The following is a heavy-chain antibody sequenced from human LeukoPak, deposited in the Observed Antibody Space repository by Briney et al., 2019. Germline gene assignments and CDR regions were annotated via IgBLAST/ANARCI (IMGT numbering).Heavy chain of an antibody. Sequence: ASVKVSCKASGYTFTSYGISWVRQAPGQGLEWMGWISAYNGNTNYAQKLQGRVTMTTDTSTSTAYMELRSLRSDDTAVYYCARAHQGSGSPSTGFDYWGQGTLVTVSS. CDR1: GYTFTSYG. CDR2: ISAYNGNT. CDR3: ARAHQGSGSPSTGFDY. J-gene: IGHJ4*02. D-gene: IGHD3-10*01. V-gene: IGHV1-18*01.